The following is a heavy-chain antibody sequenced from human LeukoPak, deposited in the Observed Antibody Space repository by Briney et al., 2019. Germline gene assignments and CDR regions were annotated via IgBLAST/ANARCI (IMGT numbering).Heavy chain of an antibody. J-gene: IGHJ4*02. V-gene: IGHV3-48*04. CDR3: ARVRVVAAAKYYFDY. CDR2: ISSSSSTI. D-gene: IGHD6-13*01. CDR1: GFTFSSYG. Sequence: PGRSLRLSCAASGFTFSSYGMNWVRQAPGKGLEWVSYISSSSSTIYYADSVKGRFTISRDNAKNSLYLQMNSLRAEDTAVYYCARVRVVAAAKYYFDYWGQGTLVTVSS.